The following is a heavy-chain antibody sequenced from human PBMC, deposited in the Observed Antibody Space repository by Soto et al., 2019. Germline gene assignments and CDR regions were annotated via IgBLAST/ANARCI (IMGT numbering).Heavy chain of an antibody. D-gene: IGHD3-16*01. CDR2: ISAYNRNT. CDR3: ARDSGNLGNWAYFFDY. Sequence: QGQLVQSGAEVKKPGASVKVSCKASGYTFTDFGISWVRQAPGQGREWMGWISAYNRNTNYAQKVQGRFTMTTDTSTSTAYMELRNLTSDDTAVYYCARDSGNLGNWAYFFDYWGQGTLVTVSS. J-gene: IGHJ4*02. CDR1: GYTFTDFG. V-gene: IGHV1-18*01.